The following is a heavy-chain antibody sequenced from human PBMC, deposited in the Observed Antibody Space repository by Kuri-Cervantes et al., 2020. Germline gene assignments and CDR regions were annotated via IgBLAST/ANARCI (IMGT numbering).Heavy chain of an antibody. CDR3: AGVFGDNSGLPLGFDY. CDR1: GFTFSYSA. CDR2: ISYDGSNK. D-gene: IGHD4-23*01. V-gene: IGHV3-30-3*01. Sequence: GESLKISCAASGFTFSYSALHWVRQAPGKGLEWVAVISYDGSNKYYADSVKGRFTISRDNSKNTLYLQMNSLRAEDTAVYYCAGVFGDNSGLPLGFDYWGQGTLVTVSS. J-gene: IGHJ4*02.